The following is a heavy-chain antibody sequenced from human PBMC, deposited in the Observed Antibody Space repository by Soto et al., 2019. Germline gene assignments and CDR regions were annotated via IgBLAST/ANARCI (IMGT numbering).Heavy chain of an antibody. CDR3: ARGLSEGGLHLGELV. D-gene: IGHD3-16*01. V-gene: IGHV4-34*01. J-gene: IGHJ4*02. Sequence: QVQLQQWGAGLLKPSETLSLTCAVYGGSFSGYYWSWIRQPPGKGLEWIGEINHSRSTNYNPSLKSRVTISVDTSKNQFSLKLSSVTAADTAVYYCARGLSEGGLHLGELVWGQGTLVTVSS. CDR2: INHSRST. CDR1: GGSFSGYY.